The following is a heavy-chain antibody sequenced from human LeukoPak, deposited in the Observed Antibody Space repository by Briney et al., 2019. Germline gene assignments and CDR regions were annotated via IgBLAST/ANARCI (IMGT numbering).Heavy chain of an antibody. J-gene: IGHJ4*02. V-gene: IGHV3-23*01. D-gene: IGHD3-22*01. CDR2: ITTSGGST. CDR3: AKGGSYYYDTSGYFGY. Sequence: GGSLRLSCAASGFTFSSYTMSWVRQAPGKGLEWVSTITTSGGSTYYAASVKGRFTISRDNSKNTLYLQMNSLRAEDTAVYYCAKGGSYYYDTSGYFGYWGQGTLVTVSS. CDR1: GFTFSSYT.